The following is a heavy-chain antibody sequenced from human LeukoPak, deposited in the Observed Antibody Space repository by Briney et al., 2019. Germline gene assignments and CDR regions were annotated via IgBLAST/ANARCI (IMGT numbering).Heavy chain of an antibody. CDR3: ATDLYGSGSADY. V-gene: IGHV1-24*01. CDR2: LDPDDGET. CDR1: GYTLTELS. J-gene: IGHJ4*02. Sequence: ASVKVSCKVSGYTLTELSMHWVRQSPGKGLEWMGGLDPDDGETIYARKFQGRVTMTEDTSTDTVYMELSSLRSGDTAVYYCATDLYGSGSADYWGQGTLVMVSS. D-gene: IGHD3-10*01.